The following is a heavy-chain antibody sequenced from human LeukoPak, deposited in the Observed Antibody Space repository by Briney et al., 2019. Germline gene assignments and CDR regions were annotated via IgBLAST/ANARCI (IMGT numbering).Heavy chain of an antibody. CDR3: ARVDYYDSSGYLQGAYFDY. V-gene: IGHV4-59*01. J-gene: IGHJ4*02. Sequence: SETLFLTCTVSGGSISSYYWSWIRQPPGKGLEWIGYIYYSGSTNYNPSLKSRVTISVDTSKNQFSLKLSSVTAADTAVYYCARVDYYDSSGYLQGAYFDYWGQGTLVTVSS. CDR2: IYYSGST. CDR1: GGSISSYY. D-gene: IGHD3-22*01.